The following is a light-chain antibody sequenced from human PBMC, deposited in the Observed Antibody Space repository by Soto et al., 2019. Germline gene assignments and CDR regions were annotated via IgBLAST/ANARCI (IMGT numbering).Light chain of an antibody. V-gene: IGKV3-15*01. Sequence: EIVMTQSPATLSVSPGERATLSCRASQSVSSNLAWYQQKPGQAPRLLIYGASTRATGIPARFSGSGSGTEFTLTISSLQSGDFAVYYCQQYNNWPKTFGLGTKVDIK. J-gene: IGKJ1*01. CDR2: GAS. CDR3: QQYNNWPKT. CDR1: QSVSSN.